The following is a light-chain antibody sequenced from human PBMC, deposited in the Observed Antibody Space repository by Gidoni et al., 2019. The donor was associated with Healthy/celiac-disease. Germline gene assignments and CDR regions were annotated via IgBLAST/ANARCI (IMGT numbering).Light chain of an antibody. CDR2: EVS. Sequence: QSALTQPPSASGSPGQSVTVSCTGTSSDVGGYNYCSWYQQHPVKATKLMIYEVSKRPSGVPDRCSGSKSGNTASLTVSGLQAEDEADYYCSSYAGRVVFGGGTKLTVL. J-gene: IGLJ2*01. V-gene: IGLV2-8*01. CDR3: SSYAGRVV. CDR1: SSDVGGYNY.